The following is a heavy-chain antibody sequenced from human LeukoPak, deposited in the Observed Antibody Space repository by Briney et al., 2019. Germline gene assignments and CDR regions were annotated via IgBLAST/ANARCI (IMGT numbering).Heavy chain of an antibody. CDR3: ARVVASWRRGLFDY. D-gene: IGHD2-15*01. V-gene: IGHV4-31*03. CDR1: SGSISSGGDY. CDR2: MDNTGST. Sequence: PSQTLSLTCSVSSGSISSGGDYWSWIRQNPGRGLEWIGQMDNTGSTDYNPSLESRVTISGDTSKNQFSLKLTSVSAADTAVYYCARVVASWRRGLFDYWGQGTQVTVSS. J-gene: IGHJ4*02.